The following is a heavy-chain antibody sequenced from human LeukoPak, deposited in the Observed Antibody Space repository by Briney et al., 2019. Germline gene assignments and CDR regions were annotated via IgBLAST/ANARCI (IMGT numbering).Heavy chain of an antibody. CDR2: VHLSGTS. D-gene: IGHD1-26*01. Sequence: SETLSLTCAVSGGSILTTNWWSWVRQPPGKGLEWIGEVHLSGTSNYNPSLKSRVSMSIDKSKNQLSLKPTSVTAADTAMYYCARESGAFSPFGFWGQGTLVTVSS. J-gene: IGHJ4*02. CDR1: GGSILTTNW. V-gene: IGHV4-4*02. CDR3: ARESGAFSPFGF.